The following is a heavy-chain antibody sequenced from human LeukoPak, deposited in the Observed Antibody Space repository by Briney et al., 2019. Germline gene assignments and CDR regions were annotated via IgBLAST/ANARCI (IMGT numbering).Heavy chain of an antibody. J-gene: IGHJ6*03. CDR3: ARIGGSFYYYYYMDV. D-gene: IGHD1-26*01. V-gene: IGHV4-59*01. Sequence: SETLSLTCTVSGDFITAYYWSWIRQPPGKGLEWIGYVYYSGSTEYNPSLRSRVTISVDTSKNQFSLKLSSVTAADTAVYYCARIGGSFYYYYYMDVWGKGTTATVSS. CDR1: GDFITAYY. CDR2: VYYSGST.